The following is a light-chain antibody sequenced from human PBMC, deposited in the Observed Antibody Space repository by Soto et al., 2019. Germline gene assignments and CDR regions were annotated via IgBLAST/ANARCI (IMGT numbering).Light chain of an antibody. J-gene: IGKJ1*01. V-gene: IGKV1-39*01. CDR3: QQSDSFPLT. CDR2: AAS. CDR1: QSISSY. Sequence: DIQMTQSPSSLSASVGDRVTISCRASQSISSYFNWYQQKPGKAPKLLIYAASNLQSGVPSRFSGSGFGTDFTLTITNLQPEDVATYYCQQSDSFPLTFGQGTKVDIK.